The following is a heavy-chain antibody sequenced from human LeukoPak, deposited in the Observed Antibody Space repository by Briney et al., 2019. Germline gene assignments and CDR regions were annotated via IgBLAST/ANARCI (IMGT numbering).Heavy chain of an antibody. CDR2: VFNGGST. Sequence: SETLSLTCSVSGASIDSHYWSWIRQSPEKGLEWIGYVFNGGSTNYNPSLNSRVTMSLDTSRAQFSLRLSSVTAADTAIYYCASRPADTTWYGVFDYWSQGTLVTVSS. V-gene: IGHV4-59*11. CDR3: ASRPADTTWYGVFDY. CDR1: GASIDSHY. D-gene: IGHD3-10*01. J-gene: IGHJ4*02.